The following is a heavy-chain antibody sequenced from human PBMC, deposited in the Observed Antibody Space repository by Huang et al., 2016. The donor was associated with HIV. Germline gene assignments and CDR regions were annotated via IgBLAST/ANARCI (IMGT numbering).Heavy chain of an antibody. J-gene: IGHJ4*02. CDR3: ARESCSGGTCYLFDF. D-gene: IGHD2-15*01. CDR2: INRSSNSK. CDR1: GFTFGDFN. Sequence: EVQLVESGGGLVQPGTSLRLSCAASGFTFGDFNMNLVRQVPGNVLEWISYINRSSNSKLYAYSVKGRFTSSIDNSRNSLYLPLKSLRVEDTAVYYCARESCSGGTCYLFDFWGQGVVVTVSS. V-gene: IGHV3-48*04.